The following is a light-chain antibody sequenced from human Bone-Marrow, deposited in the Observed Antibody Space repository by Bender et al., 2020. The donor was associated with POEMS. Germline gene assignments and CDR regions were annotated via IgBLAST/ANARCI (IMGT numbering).Light chain of an antibody. CDR3: SSYTTTSTL. J-gene: IGLJ3*02. CDR1: TSDIGGYNL. Sequence: QSALTQPASVSGSPGQSIIISCTGTTSDIGGYNLVPWYRVHPGKAPKLIIYEVNNRPSGVSNRFSGSKSGNTASLTISGLQAEDEAVYFCSSYTTTSTLFGGGTKLTVL. CDR2: EVN. V-gene: IGLV2-14*02.